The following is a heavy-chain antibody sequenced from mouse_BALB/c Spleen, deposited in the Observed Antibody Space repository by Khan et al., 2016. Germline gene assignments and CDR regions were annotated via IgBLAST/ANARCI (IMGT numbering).Heavy chain of an antibody. CDR1: GYSITSDYA. J-gene: IGHJ4*01. CDR3: ARGVRSYYAMDY. D-gene: IGHD1-1*01. Sequence: EVKLLESGPGLVKPSQSLSLTCTVTGYSITSDYAWNWIRQFPGNKLEWMGYISYSGSTSYNPSLKSRISITRETSKNQFFLQLNSVTTEDTATYYWARGVRSYYAMDYWGQGTSVTVSS. V-gene: IGHV3-2*02. CDR2: ISYSGST.